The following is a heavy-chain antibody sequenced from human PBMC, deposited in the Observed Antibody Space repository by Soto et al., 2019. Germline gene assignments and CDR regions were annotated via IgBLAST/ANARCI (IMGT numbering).Heavy chain of an antibody. CDR1: GGSISSSNW. J-gene: IGHJ6*02. V-gene: IGHV4-4*02. Sequence: SETLSLTCTVSGGSISSSNWWSWVRQPPGKGLEWIGEIYHSGSTNYNPSLKSRVTISVDKSKNQFSLKLSSVTAADTAVYYCARVPRGYSSLNYYYGLAVWGQGTTVTVSS. CDR2: IYHSGST. CDR3: ARVPRGYSSLNYYYGLAV. D-gene: IGHD6-13*01.